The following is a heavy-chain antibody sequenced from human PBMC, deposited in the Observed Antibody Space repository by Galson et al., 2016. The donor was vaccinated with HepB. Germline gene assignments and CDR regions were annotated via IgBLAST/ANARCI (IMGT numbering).Heavy chain of an antibody. Sequence: SLRLSCSASGLTFSNFWITWVRQAPGKGLEWVANIKQDGTARHSLDTVRGRFTISRDNAKSSLSLQLNSLRAEDTAVYFCARAYQYTLDYWGQGTLVSVSS. D-gene: IGHD1-1*01. J-gene: IGHJ4*02. V-gene: IGHV3-7*02. CDR2: IKQDGTAR. CDR1: GLTFSNFW. CDR3: ARAYQYTLDY.